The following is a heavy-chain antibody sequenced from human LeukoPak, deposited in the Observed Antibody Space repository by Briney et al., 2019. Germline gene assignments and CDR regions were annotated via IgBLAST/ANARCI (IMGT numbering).Heavy chain of an antibody. CDR2: ISGSGGGT. Sequence: PSETLSLTCTVSGGSISSYYWSWVRQAPGKGLEWVSTISGSGGGTYYADSVKGRFTVSRDNSKSTLYLQMNNLRAEDTALYYCAKDRSSDHSNYDLYWGQGTLVTVSP. CDR1: GGSISSYY. V-gene: IGHV3-23*01. D-gene: IGHD4-11*01. CDR3: AKDRSSDHSNYDLY. J-gene: IGHJ4*02.